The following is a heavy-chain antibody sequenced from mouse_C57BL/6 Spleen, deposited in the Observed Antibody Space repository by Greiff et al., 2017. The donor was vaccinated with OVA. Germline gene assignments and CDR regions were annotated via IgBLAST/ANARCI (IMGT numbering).Heavy chain of an antibody. D-gene: IGHD1-1*01. CDR3: ARRVTTVVATRYYAMDY. J-gene: IGHJ4*01. V-gene: IGHV3-6*01. CDR1: GYSITSGYY. CDR2: ISYDGSN. Sequence: VQLQQSGPGLVKPSQSLSLTCSVTGYSITSGYYWNWIRQFPGNKLEWMGYISYDGSNNYNPSLKNRISITRDTSTNQFFLKLNSVTTEDTATYYCARRVTTVVATRYYAMDYWGQGTSVTVSS.